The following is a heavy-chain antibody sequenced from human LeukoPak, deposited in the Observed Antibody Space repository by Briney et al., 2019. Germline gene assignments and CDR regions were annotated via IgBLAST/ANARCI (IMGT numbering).Heavy chain of an antibody. J-gene: IGHJ4*02. V-gene: IGHV4-39*01. CDR1: GVSIDSGADY. CDR3: AQLKRFWTGYYFEQ. CDR2: IYYNGLT. D-gene: IGHD3/OR15-3a*01. Sequence: SETLSLTCTVSGVSIDSGADYWGWIRQTPGEGPEWIGTIYYNGLTYYSPSLTSRVTMSVDTSKNRFSLRLTSVTATDTALYYCAQLKRFWTGYYFEQWGQGTLVAVSS.